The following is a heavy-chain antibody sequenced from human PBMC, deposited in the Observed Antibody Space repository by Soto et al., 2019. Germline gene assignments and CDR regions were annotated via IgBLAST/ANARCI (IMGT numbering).Heavy chain of an antibody. D-gene: IGHD3-22*01. CDR2: IYYSGST. CDR3: ARVGSYDSSGLDY. Sequence: PSETLSLTCTVSGGSISSGGYYWSWIRQHPGKGLEWIGYIYYSGSTYYNPSLKSRVTISVDTSKNQFSLKLSSVTAADTAVYYCARVGSYDSSGLDYWGQGTLVTVSS. V-gene: IGHV4-31*03. J-gene: IGHJ4*02. CDR1: GGSISSGGYY.